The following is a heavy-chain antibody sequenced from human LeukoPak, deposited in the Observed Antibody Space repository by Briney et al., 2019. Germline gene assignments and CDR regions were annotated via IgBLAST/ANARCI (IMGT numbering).Heavy chain of an antibody. CDR3: AKGYCSGGSCYRSLDY. D-gene: IGHD2-15*01. J-gene: IGHJ4*02. V-gene: IGHV3-21*01. CDR1: GFTFSSYA. Sequence: GSLRLSCAASGFTFSSYAMSWVRQAPGKGLEWVSSISSSSSYIYYADSVKGRFTISRDNAKNSLYLQMNSLRAEDTAVYYCAKGYCSGGSCYRSLDYWGQGTLVTVSS. CDR2: ISSSSSYI.